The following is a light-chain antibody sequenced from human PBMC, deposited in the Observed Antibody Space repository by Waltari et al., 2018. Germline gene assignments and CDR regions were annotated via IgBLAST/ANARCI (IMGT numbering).Light chain of an antibody. CDR3: QQYDILIT. CDR2: GAS. J-gene: IGKJ2*01. CDR1: QDISNY. Sequence: DIQMPQSPYSLSASAGDRVPITCQASQDISNYLNWYQQKPGKATNLLIYGASNLETGVPSRFSGSGSGTDFTFTISSLQPEDIATYYCQQYDILITFGQGTKLEIK. V-gene: IGKV1-33*01.